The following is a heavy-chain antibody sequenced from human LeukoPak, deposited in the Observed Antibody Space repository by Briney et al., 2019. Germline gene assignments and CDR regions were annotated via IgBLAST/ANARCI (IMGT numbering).Heavy chain of an antibody. V-gene: IGHV1-24*01. CDR2: FDPEDGET. CDR3: ATDFAYYYDSSGFETQFDY. Sequence: ASVNVSFTVSGYTLTELSMHWVRQAPGKGLEWMGGFDPEDGETIYAQKFQGRVTMTEDTSTDTAYMELSSLRSEDTAVYYCATDFAYYYDSSGFETQFDYWGQGTLVTVSS. CDR1: GYTLTELS. J-gene: IGHJ4*02. D-gene: IGHD3-22*01.